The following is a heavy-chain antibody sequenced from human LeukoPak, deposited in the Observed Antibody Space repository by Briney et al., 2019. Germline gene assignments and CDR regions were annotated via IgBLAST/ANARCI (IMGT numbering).Heavy chain of an antibody. Sequence: GGSLRLSCAASGFTFSNAWMSWVRQAPGKGLEWVGRIKSKTDGGTTDYAAPVKGRFTISRDDSKNTLYLQMNSLKTEDTAVYYCTTGVKQWLVGYFDYWGQGTLVTVSS. V-gene: IGHV3-15*01. J-gene: IGHJ4*02. D-gene: IGHD6-19*01. CDR2: IKSKTDGGTT. CDR1: GFTFSNAW. CDR3: TTGVKQWLVGYFDY.